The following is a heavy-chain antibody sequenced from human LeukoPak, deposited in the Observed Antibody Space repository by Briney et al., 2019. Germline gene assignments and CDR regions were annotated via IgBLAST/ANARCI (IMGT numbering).Heavy chain of an antibody. V-gene: IGHV4-4*02. CDR3: ARVPNYYDSSGYLSRDY. CDR2: IYHSGST. CDR1: SNW. J-gene: IGHJ4*02. D-gene: IGHD3-22*01. Sequence: SNWWSWVRQPPGKGLEWIGEIYHSGSTNYNPSLKSRVTISVDTSKNQFSLKLSSVTAADTAVYYCARVPNYYDSSGYLSRDYWGQGTLVTVSS.